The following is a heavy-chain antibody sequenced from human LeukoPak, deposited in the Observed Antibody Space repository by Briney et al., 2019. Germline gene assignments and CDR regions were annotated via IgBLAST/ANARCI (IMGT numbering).Heavy chain of an antibody. CDR1: GFTFSTSW. CDR2: MNSDGSII. J-gene: IGHJ4*02. CDR3: ARGSSSSGHDY. D-gene: IGHD6-6*01. V-gene: IGHV3-74*01. Sequence: PGGSLRLSCAASGFTFSTSWMHWVRQTPGNGLVWVSRMNSDGSIITYADSVKGRFTISRDNAKSTLWLQMNSLRAEDTAVYYCARGSSSSGHDYWGQGTLVTVSS.